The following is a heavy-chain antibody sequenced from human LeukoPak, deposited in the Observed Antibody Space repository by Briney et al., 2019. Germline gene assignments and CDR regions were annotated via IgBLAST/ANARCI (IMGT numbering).Heavy chain of an antibody. J-gene: IGHJ4*02. CDR3: ARHFAPFRLGPHFDS. D-gene: IGHD2/OR15-2a*01. CDR2: IYYSGST. CDR1: GGSITPYY. V-gene: IGHV4-59*08. Sequence: SETLSLTCSVSGGSITPYYWSWIRRSPGKGLEWIGYIYYSGSTQYHASLKSGVHMSVDTSKNQFSLNLSSVTAADTGVYYCARHFAPFRLGPHFDSWGQGTLVTVSS.